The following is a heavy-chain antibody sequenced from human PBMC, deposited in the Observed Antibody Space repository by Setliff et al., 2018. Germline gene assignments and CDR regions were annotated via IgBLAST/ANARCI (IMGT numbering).Heavy chain of an antibody. CDR1: GDSFSDYY. Sequence: KTSETLSLTCAVYGDSFSDYYWSWIRQPPGKGLEWIEEINHRGSTNYSPSLRSRVTMSVDTSKKQLSLKLSTVTASDTAVYYCASPRRDDLDSPFDPFDIWGHGTRVTVSS. V-gene: IGHV4-34*01. J-gene: IGHJ3*02. CDR3: ASPRRDDLDSPFDPFDI. CDR2: INHRGST. D-gene: IGHD3-3*01.